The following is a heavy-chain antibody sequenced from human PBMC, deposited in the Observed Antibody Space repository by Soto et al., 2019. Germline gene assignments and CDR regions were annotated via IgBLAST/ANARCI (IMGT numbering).Heavy chain of an antibody. J-gene: IGHJ4*02. CDR3: ARDRAWEVGTFDY. V-gene: IGHV1-18*01. CDR1: GYIFTGYA. D-gene: IGHD1-26*01. CDR2: ISAYNGNT. Sequence: ASVKVSCKASGYIFTGYAMHWVRQAPGQGLEWMGWISAYNGNTNYAQKLQGRVTMTTDTSTSTAYMELRSLRSDDTAVYYCARDRAWEVGTFDYWGQGTLVTVSS.